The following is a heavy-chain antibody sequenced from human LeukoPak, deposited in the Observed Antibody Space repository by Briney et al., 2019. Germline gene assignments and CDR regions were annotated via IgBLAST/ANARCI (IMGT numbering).Heavy chain of an antibody. Sequence: GGSLRLSCAASGFTFSSYAMSWVRQAPGKGLEWVSAISGSGGSTYYADSVKGRFTISRDNAKNSLYLEMNSLRDEDTAVYYCAKRGHSAATGYFDYWGQGTLVTVSS. V-gene: IGHV3-23*01. CDR1: GFTFSSYA. CDR3: AKRGHSAATGYFDY. J-gene: IGHJ4*02. D-gene: IGHD2-15*01. CDR2: ISGSGGST.